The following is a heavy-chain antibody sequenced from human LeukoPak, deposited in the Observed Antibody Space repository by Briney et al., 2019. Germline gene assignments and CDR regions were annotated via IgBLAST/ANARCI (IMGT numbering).Heavy chain of an antibody. D-gene: IGHD3-22*01. J-gene: IGHJ5*02. Sequence: PGGSLRLSCAASGFTFSSYGMHWVRQAPGKGLEWVAFIRYDGSNKYYADSVKGRFTISRDNSKNTLYLQMNSLRAEDTAVYYCARISKTYYYDSPYWFDPWGQGTLVTVSS. CDR1: GFTFSSYG. CDR2: IRYDGSNK. CDR3: ARISKTYYYDSPYWFDP. V-gene: IGHV3-30*02.